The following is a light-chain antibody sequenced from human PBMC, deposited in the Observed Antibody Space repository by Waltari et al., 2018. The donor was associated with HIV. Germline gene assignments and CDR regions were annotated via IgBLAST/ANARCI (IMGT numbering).Light chain of an antibody. V-gene: IGLV2-8*01. Sequence: QSALTQPPSASGSPGQAVTLSCTGTTRYIGAFDYVSWYQHHPGEAPKLVIFEVNKRPSGVPERFFGSKSGNTASLTVTGLRAEDEAVYFCSADAGSNGVGVFGGGTKLTVL. CDR1: TRYIGAFDY. CDR3: SADAGSNGVGV. J-gene: IGLJ3*02. CDR2: EVN.